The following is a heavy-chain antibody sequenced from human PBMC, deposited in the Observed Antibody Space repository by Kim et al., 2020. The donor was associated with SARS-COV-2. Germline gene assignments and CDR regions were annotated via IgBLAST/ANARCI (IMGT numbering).Heavy chain of an antibody. CDR2: ISGSGGST. J-gene: IGHJ6*03. Sequence: GGSLRLSCAASGFTFSSYAMSWVRQAPGKGLEWVSAISGSGGSTYYADSVKGRFTISRDNSKNTLYLQMNSLRAEDTAVYYCAKGGTAMVNYYYYMDVWGKGTTVTVSS. CDR1: GFTFSSYA. V-gene: IGHV3-23*01. D-gene: IGHD5-18*01. CDR3: AKGGTAMVNYYYYMDV.